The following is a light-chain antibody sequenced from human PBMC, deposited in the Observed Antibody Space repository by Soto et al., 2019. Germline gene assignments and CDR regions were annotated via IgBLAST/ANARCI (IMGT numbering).Light chain of an antibody. V-gene: IGKV3-15*01. Sequence: EILLTQSPATLSVSPGETATLSCRASQNGLSDLAWYQQKPGQAPRLLVHGATTRATDAPAKFRGRGSGTEFSLTIRSLQSEDSATYYCQQYRSWPRTFGQGSKVDI. J-gene: IGKJ1*01. CDR3: QQYRSWPRT. CDR2: GAT. CDR1: QNGLSD.